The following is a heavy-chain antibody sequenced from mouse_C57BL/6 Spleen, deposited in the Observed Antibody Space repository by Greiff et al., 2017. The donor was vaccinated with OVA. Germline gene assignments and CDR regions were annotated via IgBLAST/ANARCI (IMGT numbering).Heavy chain of an antibody. V-gene: IGHV1-4*01. D-gene: IGHD2-4*01. Sequence: QVQLQQSGAELARPGASVKMSCKASGYTFTSYTMHWVQQRPGQGLEWIGYINPSSGYTKYNQKFKDKATLTADKSSSTAYMQLSNLTSEDSAFYYCARYDYDAGQGYFDYWGQGTTLTVSS. CDR2: INPSSGYT. J-gene: IGHJ2*01. CDR1: GYTFTSYT. CDR3: ARYDYDAGQGYFDY.